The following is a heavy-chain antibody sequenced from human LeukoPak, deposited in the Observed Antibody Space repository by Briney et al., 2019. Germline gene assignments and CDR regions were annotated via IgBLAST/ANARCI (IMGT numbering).Heavy chain of an antibody. CDR2: ISAYNGNT. CDR1: GYTFTSYG. D-gene: IGHD3-3*01. CDR3: AREDELQSGFLEWLLPGGY. J-gene: IGHJ4*02. Sequence: ASVKVSCKASGYTFTSYGISWVRQAPGQGLEWMGWISAYNGNTNYAQKLQGRVTMTTDTSTSTAYMELRSLRSDDTAVYYCAREDELQSGFLEWLLPGGYWGQGTLVTVSS. V-gene: IGHV1-18*01.